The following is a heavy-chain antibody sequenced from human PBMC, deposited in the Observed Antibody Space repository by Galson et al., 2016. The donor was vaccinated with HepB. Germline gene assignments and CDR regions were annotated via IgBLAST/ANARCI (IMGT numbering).Heavy chain of an antibody. CDR3: AKSTLRGVINWDY. V-gene: IGHV3-11*06. J-gene: IGHJ4*02. D-gene: IGHD3-10*01. Sequence: SLRLSCAASGFTFSDYYMSWIRQAPGKGLEWVSYISSTGSDTNYADSVKGRFTISRDNANHSLFLQMNSLRAEDTAVYYCAKSTLRGVINWDYWDQGTRVTVSS. CDR2: ISSTGSDT. CDR1: GFTFSDYY.